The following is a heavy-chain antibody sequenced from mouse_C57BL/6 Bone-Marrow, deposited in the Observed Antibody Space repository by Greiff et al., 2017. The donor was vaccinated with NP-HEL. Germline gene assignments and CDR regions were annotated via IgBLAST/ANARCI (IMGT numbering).Heavy chain of an antibody. J-gene: IGHJ2*01. Sequence: VQLKESGAELVRPGASVKLSCTASGFNIKDDYMHWVKQRPEQGLEWIGWIDPENGDTEYASKFQGKATITADTSSNTAYLQLSSLTSEDTAVYYCTTLGYYGSSYKDSDYWGQGTTLTVSS. D-gene: IGHD1-1*01. V-gene: IGHV14-4*01. CDR1: GFNIKDDY. CDR3: TTLGYYGSSYKDSDY. CDR2: IDPENGDT.